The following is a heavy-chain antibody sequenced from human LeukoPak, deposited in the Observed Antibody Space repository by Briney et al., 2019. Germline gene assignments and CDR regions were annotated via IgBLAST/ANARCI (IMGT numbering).Heavy chain of an antibody. CDR1: GGTFSSYA. J-gene: IGHJ3*02. D-gene: IGHD6-19*01. Sequence: ASVKVSCKASGGTFSSYAISWVRQALGQGLEWMGGIIPIFGTANYAQKFQGRVTITTDESTSTAYMELSSLRSEDTAVYYCAKPLIAVAGTSAFDIWGQGTMVTVSS. V-gene: IGHV1-69*05. CDR2: IIPIFGTA. CDR3: AKPLIAVAGTSAFDI.